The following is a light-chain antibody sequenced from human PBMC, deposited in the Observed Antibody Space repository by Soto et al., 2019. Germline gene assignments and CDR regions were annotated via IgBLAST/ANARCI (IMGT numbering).Light chain of an antibody. CDR3: QQRSNWPPT. J-gene: IGKJ1*01. CDR1: QSVSSY. CDR2: DAS. Sequence: EIVLTQSPATLSLSPGERATLSCRASQSVSSYLAWYQQKPGQAPRLLIYDASNRATGIPARFSGSGSGTDFTHTISSLETEDFAVYYCQQRSNWPPTFGQGTKVEIK. V-gene: IGKV3-11*01.